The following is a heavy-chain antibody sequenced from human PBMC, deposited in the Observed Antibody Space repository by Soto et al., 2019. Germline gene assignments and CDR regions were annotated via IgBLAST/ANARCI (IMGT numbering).Heavy chain of an antibody. CDR3: ARGHCSRTGCPFYYYYGMDV. J-gene: IGHJ6*02. Sequence: PSETLSLTCNVSGDSIGRFYWSWIRQSAEKGLEWIGRVYSTGGTAYNPALKGRVTISLDRSDNHVSLEMNSVTAADTAVYYCARGHCSRTGCPFYYYYGMDVWGQGTTVTVSS. CDR2: VYSTGGT. V-gene: IGHV4-4*07. D-gene: IGHD2-2*01. CDR1: GDSIGRFY.